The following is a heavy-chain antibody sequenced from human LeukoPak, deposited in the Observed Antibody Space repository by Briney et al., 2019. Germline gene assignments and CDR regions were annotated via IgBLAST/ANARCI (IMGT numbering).Heavy chain of an antibody. D-gene: IGHD3-10*01. CDR2: IYYSGST. CDR1: GGSISSYY. Sequence: SETLSRTCTVSGGSISSYYWSWIRQPPGKGLEWIGYIYYSGSTNYNPSLKSRVTISVDTSKNQFSLKLSSVPAADTAVYYCARDLYGPGSYLGYWGQGTLVTVSS. J-gene: IGHJ4*02. CDR3: ARDLYGPGSYLGY. V-gene: IGHV4-59*01.